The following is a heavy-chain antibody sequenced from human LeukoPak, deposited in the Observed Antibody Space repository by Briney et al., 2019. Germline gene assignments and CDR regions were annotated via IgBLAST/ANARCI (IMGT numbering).Heavy chain of an antibody. D-gene: IGHD2-15*01. CDR3: ARDRVVVVVAATGAFDI. V-gene: IGHV4-4*07. J-gene: IGHJ3*02. Sequence: SETLSLTCTVSCGSISSYYWSWIRQPAGKGLEWIGRIYTSGSTNYNPSLKSRVTMSVDTSKNQFSLKLSSVTAADTAVYYCARDRVVVVVAATGAFDIWGQGTMVTVSS. CDR1: CGSISSYY. CDR2: IYTSGST.